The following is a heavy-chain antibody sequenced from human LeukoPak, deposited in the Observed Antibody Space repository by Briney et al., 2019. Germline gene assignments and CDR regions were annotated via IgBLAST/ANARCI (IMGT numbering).Heavy chain of an antibody. CDR1: GFTVSSNY. V-gene: IGHV3-53*05. D-gene: IGHD6-19*01. Sequence: GGSLRLSCAASGFTVSSNYMSWVRQAPGKGLEWVSVIHSGGNTYYADSVKGRFTISRDNSKNTLYLQMNSLRAEDTAVYYCARDPSSSGWYESGYFQHWGQGTLVTVSS. CDR3: ARDPSSSGWYESGYFQH. J-gene: IGHJ1*01. CDR2: IHSGGNT.